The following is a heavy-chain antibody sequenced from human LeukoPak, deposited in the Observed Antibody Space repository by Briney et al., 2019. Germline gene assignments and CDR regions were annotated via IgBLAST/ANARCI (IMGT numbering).Heavy chain of an antibody. D-gene: IGHD2-2*01. CDR2: IYPGDSDA. J-gene: IGHJ5*02. CDR1: GYSFNSYW. CDR3: ARHPREGSTSSWFDP. V-gene: IGHV5-51*01. Sequence: GESLKISCKGSGYSFNSYWIGWVRQMPGKGLKWMGIIYPGDSDARYSPSFQGQVTISADKSISTAYLQWSSLKASDTAMYYCARHPREGSTSSWFDPWGQGTLVTVSS.